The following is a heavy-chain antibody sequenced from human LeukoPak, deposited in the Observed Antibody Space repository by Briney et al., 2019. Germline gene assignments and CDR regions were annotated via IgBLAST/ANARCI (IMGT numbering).Heavy chain of an antibody. CDR3: AKGPGARGHFNWFDP. J-gene: IGHJ5*02. CDR2: ISGSGGST. Sequence: GGSLRLSCAASGFTFSSYAMSWVRQAPGKGLEWVSAISGSGGSTYYADSVKGRFTISRDNAKNSLYLQMNGLRGEDTAVYYCAKGPGARGHFNWFDPWGQGTLVTVSS. V-gene: IGHV3-23*01. CDR1: GFTFSSYA. D-gene: IGHD5-12*01.